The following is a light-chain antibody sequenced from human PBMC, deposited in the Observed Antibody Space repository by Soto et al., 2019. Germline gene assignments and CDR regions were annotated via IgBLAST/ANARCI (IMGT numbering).Light chain of an antibody. J-gene: IGKJ5*01. CDR1: QSVTSD. Sequence: ETVMTQSLVTLSVSPGERATLSCRASQSVTSDLAWYQQKSGQPPRLLIFDASTRATGVPARFIGSGSGTEFTLTISSLQSEDFEVYYCQQYNNLPITFGQGTRLEI. CDR2: DAS. V-gene: IGKV3-15*01. CDR3: QQYNNLPIT.